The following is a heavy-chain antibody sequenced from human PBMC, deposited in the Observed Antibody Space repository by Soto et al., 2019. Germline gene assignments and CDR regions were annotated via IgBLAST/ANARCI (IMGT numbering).Heavy chain of an antibody. Sequence: PSETLSLTCGVSGGSISSANWWTWVRQPPGKGLEWIGDIYHSGSPSYNPSLKSRVTISVDKSKNEFSLNLSSVTAADTAVYYCARDWTRTGAGWYAMDVWGPGTTVTVSS. CDR3: ARDWTRTGAGWYAMDV. V-gene: IGHV4-4*02. CDR2: IYHSGSP. D-gene: IGHD6-25*01. CDR1: GGSISSANW. J-gene: IGHJ6*02.